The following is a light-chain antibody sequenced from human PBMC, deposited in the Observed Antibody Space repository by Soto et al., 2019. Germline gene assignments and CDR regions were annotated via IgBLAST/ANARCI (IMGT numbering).Light chain of an antibody. CDR2: AAS. V-gene: IGKV1-39*01. J-gene: IGKJ1*01. CDR3: QQSYSLPRT. Sequence: DIQVTQSPSSLSASVGDRVTITCRASQSISSYLNWYQQKPGEAPELLVYAASSLRSGVPSRFSGSGSGTHFTLTISNLQPEDFATYYCQQSYSLPRTFGQGTKVDIK. CDR1: QSISSY.